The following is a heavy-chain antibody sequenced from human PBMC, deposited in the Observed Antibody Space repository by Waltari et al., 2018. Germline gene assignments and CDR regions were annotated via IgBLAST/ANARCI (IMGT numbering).Heavy chain of an antibody. CDR2: IYYSGST. Sequence: QLQLQESGPGLVKPSETLSLTCTVSGGSISSSSYYWGWIRQPPGKGLEWIGSIYYSGSTYYNPSLKSRVTISVDTSKNQFSLKLSSVTAADTAVYYCAREKWKYYDFWSGRWFDPWGQGTLVTVSS. D-gene: IGHD3-3*01. J-gene: IGHJ5*02. CDR1: GGSISSSSYY. V-gene: IGHV4-39*07. CDR3: AREKWKYYDFWSGRWFDP.